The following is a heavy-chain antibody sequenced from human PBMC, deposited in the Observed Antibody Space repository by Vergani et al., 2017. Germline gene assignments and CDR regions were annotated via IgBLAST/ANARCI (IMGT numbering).Heavy chain of an antibody. J-gene: IGHJ6*03. Sequence: QVQLQESGPGLVKPSETLSLTCTVSGGSISSYYWSWIRQPPGXGLEWIGYIYYSGSTNYNPSLKSRVTISVDTSKNQFSLKLSSVTAADTAVYYCAGDGPAVGDYYDSSGYFHYMDVWGKGTTVTVSS. CDR2: IYYSGST. CDR1: GGSISSYY. CDR3: AGDGPAVGDYYDSSGYFHYMDV. D-gene: IGHD3-22*01. V-gene: IGHV4-59*01.